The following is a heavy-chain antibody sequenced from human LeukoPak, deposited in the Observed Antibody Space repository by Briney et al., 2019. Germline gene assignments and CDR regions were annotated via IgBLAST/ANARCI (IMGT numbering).Heavy chain of an antibody. J-gene: IGHJ3*02. D-gene: IGHD2-2*01. Sequence: SETLSLTCTVSGSFISYYWSWIRQPPGKGLEGIGCIYTSGSTNYNPSIKSGGTILVDTSKNQFSLDLSSVTAADTAVYYCARQKCTSTSCLIENAFDIWGQGTMVTVSS. V-gene: IGHV4-4*09. CDR2: IYTSGST. CDR1: GSFISYY. CDR3: ARQKCTSTSCLIENAFDI.